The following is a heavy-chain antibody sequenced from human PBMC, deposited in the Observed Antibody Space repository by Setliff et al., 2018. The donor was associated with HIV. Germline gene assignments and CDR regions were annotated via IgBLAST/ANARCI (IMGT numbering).Heavy chain of an antibody. CDR3: ARVMVGAYDAFDL. CDR1: GYSFTNDW. D-gene: IGHD1-26*01. V-gene: IGHV5-51*01. CDR2: IYPGDSDT. J-gene: IGHJ3*01. Sequence: PGESLKISCEGSGYSFTNDWIAWVRQMPGKGLEWMGIIYPGDSDTRYSPSLQGQVSISVDMSLNTAYLQWRSLKASDTAMYYCARVMVGAYDAFDLWGQGTMVTVSS.